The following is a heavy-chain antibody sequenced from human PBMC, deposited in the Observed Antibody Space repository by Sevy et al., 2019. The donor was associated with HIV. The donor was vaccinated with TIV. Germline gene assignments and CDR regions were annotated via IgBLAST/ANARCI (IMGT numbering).Heavy chain of an antibody. CDR3: ATTKDYYDSSGSPFDY. V-gene: IGHV1-24*01. CDR1: GYTLSELS. CDR2: FDPEDDET. J-gene: IGHJ4*02. D-gene: IGHD3-22*01. Sequence: ASVKVSCMVSGYTLSELSMHWVRQAPGKGLEWMGSFDPEDDETIYAQKFQGRVTMTEETSTDTAYMELNNLSSEDTAVYYCATTKDYYDSSGSPFDYWGQGTLVTVSS.